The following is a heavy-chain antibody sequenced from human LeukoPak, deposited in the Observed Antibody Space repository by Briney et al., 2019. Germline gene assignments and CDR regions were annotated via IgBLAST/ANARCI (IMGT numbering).Heavy chain of an antibody. CDR3: AGLVGRYSSGLYYYYFDY. D-gene: IGHD3-22*01. CDR2: MYLSGTT. J-gene: IGHJ4*02. V-gene: IGHV4-4*02. CDR1: GDSINSLDL. Sequence: SETLSLTCTVSGDSINSLDLWSWVRQPPGKGLEWIGEMYLSGTTHSNPSVKSRVTISIDKSKNQFFLNLSSVTAADTAVYYCAGLVGRYSSGLYYYYFDYWGRGPWSPSPQ.